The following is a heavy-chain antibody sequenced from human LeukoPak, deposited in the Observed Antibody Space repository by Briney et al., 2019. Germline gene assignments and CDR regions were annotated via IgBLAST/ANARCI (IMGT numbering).Heavy chain of an antibody. V-gene: IGHV4-61*01. D-gene: IGHD2-15*01. CDR1: GGSVSSGSYY. J-gene: IGHJ5*02. Sequence: PSETLSLTCTVSGGSVSSGSYYWSWIRQPPGKGLEWIGYIYYSGSTNYNPSLKSRVTISVDTSKSQFSLKLSSVTAADTAVYYCAEGYCSGGSCSPFDPWGQGTLVTVSS. CDR2: IYYSGST. CDR3: AEGYCSGGSCSPFDP.